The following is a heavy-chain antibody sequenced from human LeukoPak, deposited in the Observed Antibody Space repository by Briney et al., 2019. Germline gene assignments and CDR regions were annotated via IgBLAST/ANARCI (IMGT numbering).Heavy chain of an antibody. CDR3: ARALGTYNYDSRPYYFDG. Sequence: SETLSLTCAVWGGSFSGYYWSGMRQPPGRGLEWLGEFNHCGSTNYNPPLKSRVTISVATSKNQFSLKLSSVAAADTAVYHCARALGTYNYDSRPYYFDGWGQGTLVTVSS. V-gene: IGHV4-34*01. D-gene: IGHD3-22*01. CDR2: FNHCGST. J-gene: IGHJ4*02. CDR1: GGSFSGYY.